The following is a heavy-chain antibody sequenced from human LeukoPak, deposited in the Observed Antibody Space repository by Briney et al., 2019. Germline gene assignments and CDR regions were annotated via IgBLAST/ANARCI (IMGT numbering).Heavy chain of an antibody. Sequence: GGSLRLSCAASGFTFSTYSMNWVRQTPGKGLEWVSYISSSSSTILYADSVKGRLAISRDNAKNSLYLQMNSLGAADTAVYYCARGRGADVLLWFGEPHNWFDPWGQGTLVTVSS. CDR2: ISSSSSTI. CDR3: ARGRGADVLLWFGEPHNWFDP. CDR1: GFTFSTYS. V-gene: IGHV3-48*04. D-gene: IGHD3-10*01. J-gene: IGHJ5*02.